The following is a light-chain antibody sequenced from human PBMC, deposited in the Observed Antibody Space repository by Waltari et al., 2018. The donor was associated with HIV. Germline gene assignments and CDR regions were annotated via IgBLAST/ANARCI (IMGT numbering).Light chain of an antibody. CDR3: ATWDTGLSAGV. Sequence: QSVLMQPPSVSAAPGQKVTISCSGSSSNIEKNFVSWYQHLPRTAPSLIIFDNNKRSSVLAERFSASKSGTSATLDITGLQTGDEADYYCATWDTGLSAGVFGGGTQVTVL. CDR2: DNN. CDR1: SSNIEKNF. J-gene: IGLJ2*01. V-gene: IGLV1-51*01.